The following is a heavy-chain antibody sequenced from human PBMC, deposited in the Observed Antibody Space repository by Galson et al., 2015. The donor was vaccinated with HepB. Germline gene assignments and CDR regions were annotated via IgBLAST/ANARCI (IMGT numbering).Heavy chain of an antibody. D-gene: IGHD5-24*01. V-gene: IGHV4-34*01. J-gene: IGHJ3*02. CDR2: INHSGST. Sequence: ETLSLTCAVYGGSFSGYSWSWIRQPPGKGLEWIGEINHSGSTNYNPSLKSRVTISVDTSKNHFSLKLTSVTAADTAVYYCARVRSEGWLQIPDAFDIWGQGTMVTVSS. CDR3: ARVRSEGWLQIPDAFDI. CDR1: GGSFSGYS.